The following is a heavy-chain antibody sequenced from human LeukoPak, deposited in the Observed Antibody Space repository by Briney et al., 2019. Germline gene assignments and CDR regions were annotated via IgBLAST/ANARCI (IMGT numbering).Heavy chain of an antibody. CDR2: IGPHSSAT. CDR3: AREGNGLLSKDFDY. D-gene: IGHD2/OR15-2a*01. V-gene: IGHV1-2*02. J-gene: IGHJ4*02. Sequence: ASLKVSCKSSGFTFTDYYIHWVRQAPGQRLEWMGYIGPHSSATSSPQEFQGRVTMTRDTSMSTAYMELTRLTSDDTAVYYCAREGNGLLSKDFDYWGQGTLVTVSS. CDR1: GFTFTDYY.